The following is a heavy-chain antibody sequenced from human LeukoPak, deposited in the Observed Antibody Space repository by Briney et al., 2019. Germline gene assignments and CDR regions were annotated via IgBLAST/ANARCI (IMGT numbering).Heavy chain of an antibody. V-gene: IGHV4-59*01. Sequence: PSETLSLTCTVSGGSISNYDWSWIRQSPGKGLEWIGYSFDSGSTNYNPSLQSRVTISVDTSKNQLSLGLTSVTAADTAVYYCARSYYGSSGYLKGIVYFDYWGQGTLVTVSS. CDR1: GGSISNYD. D-gene: IGHD3-22*01. J-gene: IGHJ4*02. CDR3: ARSYYGSSGYLKGIVYFDY. CDR2: SFDSGST.